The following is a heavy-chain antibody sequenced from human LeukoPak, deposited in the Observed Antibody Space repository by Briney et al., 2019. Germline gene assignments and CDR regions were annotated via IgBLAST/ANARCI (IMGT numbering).Heavy chain of an antibody. D-gene: IGHD3-3*01. CDR1: GGSISNYY. J-gene: IGHJ4*02. CDR2: INHSGST. V-gene: IGHV4-34*01. CDR3: ARGAYDFWSGYWGPGY. Sequence: PSETLSLTCTVSGGSISNYYWSWIRQPPGKGLEWIGEINHSGSTNYNPSLKSRVTISVDTSKNQFSLKLSSVTAADTAVYYCARGAYDFWSGYWGPGYWGQGTLVTVSS.